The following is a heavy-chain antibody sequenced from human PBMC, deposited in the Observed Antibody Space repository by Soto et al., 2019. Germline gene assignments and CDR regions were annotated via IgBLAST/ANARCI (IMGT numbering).Heavy chain of an antibody. Sequence: EVQLVESGGGLVQPGGSLRLSCAASGFTFSSYEMNWVRQAPGKGLEWVSYISSSGSTIYYADSVKGRFTISRDNAKNSLYLQMNSLRAEDTAVYYCARDVSWTHEALGYWGQGTLVTVSS. V-gene: IGHV3-48*03. D-gene: IGHD6-13*01. CDR2: ISSSGSTI. CDR1: GFTFSSYE. CDR3: ARDVSWTHEALGY. J-gene: IGHJ4*02.